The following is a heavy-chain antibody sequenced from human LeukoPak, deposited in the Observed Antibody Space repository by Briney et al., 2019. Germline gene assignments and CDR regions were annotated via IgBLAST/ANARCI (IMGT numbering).Heavy chain of an antibody. CDR1: GGSISSGGYY. CDR2: IYYSGST. Sequence: SETLSLTCTVSGGSISSGGYYWSWIRQHPGKGLEWIGYIYYSGSTYYNPSLKSRVTISVDTSKNQFSLKLSSVTAADTAVYYCARVPGYDFWSGPSDHYGMDVWGQGTTVTVSS. D-gene: IGHD3-3*01. V-gene: IGHV4-31*03. J-gene: IGHJ6*02. CDR3: ARVPGYDFWSGPSDHYGMDV.